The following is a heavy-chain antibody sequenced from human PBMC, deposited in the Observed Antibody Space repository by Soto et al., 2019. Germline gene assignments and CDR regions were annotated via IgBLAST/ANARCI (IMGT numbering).Heavy chain of an antibody. CDR3: ARDSRGYYYDS. J-gene: IGHJ4*02. Sequence: ASVKVSCKVSGYTVTSYGISWVRQAPGQGLEWMGWISAYNGNTNYAQKLQGRVTMTTDTSTSTAYMELRSLRSDDKAVYYCARDSRGYYYDSWGQGTLVIVSS. CDR2: ISAYNGNT. D-gene: IGHD3-22*01. V-gene: IGHV1-18*04. CDR1: GYTVTSYG.